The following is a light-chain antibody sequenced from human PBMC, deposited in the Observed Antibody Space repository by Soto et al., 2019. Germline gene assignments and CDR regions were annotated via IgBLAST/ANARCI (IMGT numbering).Light chain of an antibody. V-gene: IGKV1-5*01. Sequence: IQMTQSPSTLSASISDRDTITCRASQSINNRLAWYQQMPGKAPNLLIYDASSLESGVPSRFRGSGSETEFTLTISGLQPDDFATYYCQQFIDGWTFGQGTKVDIK. J-gene: IGKJ1*01. CDR1: QSINNR. CDR2: DAS. CDR3: QQFIDGWT.